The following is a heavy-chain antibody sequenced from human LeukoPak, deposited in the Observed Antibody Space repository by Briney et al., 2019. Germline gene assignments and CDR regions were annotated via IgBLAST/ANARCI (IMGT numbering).Heavy chain of an antibody. CDR3: ARGGPARPRGWFDP. Sequence: SETLSLTCAVYGGSFSGYYWSWIRQPPGKGLEWIGEINHSGSTNYNPSLKSRVTISVDTSKNQFSLKLSSVTAADTAVYYCARGGPARPRGWFDPWGQGTLVTVSS. D-gene: IGHD6-6*01. CDR1: GGSFSGYY. CDR2: INHSGST. V-gene: IGHV4-34*01. J-gene: IGHJ5*02.